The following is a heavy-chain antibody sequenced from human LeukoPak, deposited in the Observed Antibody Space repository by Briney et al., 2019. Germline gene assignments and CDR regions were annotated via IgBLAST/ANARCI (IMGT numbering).Heavy chain of an antibody. CDR3: ARPPRYCSGGSCQNTYYFDY. CDR2: ISYDGSNK. V-gene: IGHV3-30-3*01. CDR1: GFTFGSYA. D-gene: IGHD2-15*01. J-gene: IGHJ4*02. Sequence: GGSLRLSCAASGFTFGSYAMHWVRQAPGKGLEWVAVISYDGSNKYYADSVKGRFTISRDNSKNTLYLQMNSLRAENTAVYYCARPPRYCSGGSCQNTYYFDYWGQGTLVTVSS.